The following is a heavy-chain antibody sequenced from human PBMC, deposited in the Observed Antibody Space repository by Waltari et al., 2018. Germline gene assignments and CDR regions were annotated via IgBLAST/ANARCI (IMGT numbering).Heavy chain of an antibody. CDR1: GFTFSSYG. Sequence: GESGGGVVQPGRSLRLSCAASGFTFSSYGMHWVRQAPGKGLEWVAVIWYDGSNKYYADSVKGRFTISRDNSKNTLYLQMNSLRAEDTAVYYCARDALSGSYFWYYYGMDVWGQGTTVTVSS. V-gene: IGHV3-33*01. CDR2: IWYDGSNK. CDR3: ARDALSGSYFWYYYGMDV. J-gene: IGHJ6*02. D-gene: IGHD1-26*01.